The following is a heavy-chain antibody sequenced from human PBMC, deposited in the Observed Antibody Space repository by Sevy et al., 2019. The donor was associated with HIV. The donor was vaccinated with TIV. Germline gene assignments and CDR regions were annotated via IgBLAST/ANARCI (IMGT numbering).Heavy chain of an antibody. D-gene: IGHD2-15*01. CDR2: VSYDGGNR. J-gene: IGHJ6*02. Sequence: GGSLRLSCAASAFTFSTYAMHWVRQAPGKGLEWVAVVSYDGGNRHYADSVKGRFTISIDNSKNTLYLQMNSLRGEDTAEYNGAKDAGSCNGGNCQWAKYYYGMDVWGQGTTVTVSS. V-gene: IGHV3-30*18. CDR1: AFTFSTYA. CDR3: AKDAGSCNGGNCQWAKYYYGMDV.